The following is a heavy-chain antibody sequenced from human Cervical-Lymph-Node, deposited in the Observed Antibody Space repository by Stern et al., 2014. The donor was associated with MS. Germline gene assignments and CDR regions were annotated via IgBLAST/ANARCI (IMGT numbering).Heavy chain of an antibody. J-gene: IGHJ3*02. Sequence: MQLVESGAEVKKPGSSVKVSCKASGGTFSSYAISWVRQAPGQGLEWMGGIIPIFGTANYAQKFQGRVTITADESTSTAYMELSSLRSEDTAVYYCARGSTPTLYGGNAFDIWGQGTMVTVSS. D-gene: IGHD4-23*01. CDR1: GGTFSSYA. V-gene: IGHV1-69*01. CDR2: IIPIFGTA. CDR3: ARGSTPTLYGGNAFDI.